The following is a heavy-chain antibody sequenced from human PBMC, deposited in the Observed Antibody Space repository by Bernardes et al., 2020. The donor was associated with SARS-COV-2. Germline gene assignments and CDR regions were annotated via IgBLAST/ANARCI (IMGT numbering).Heavy chain of an antibody. D-gene: IGHD3-3*01. V-gene: IGHV5-51*01. J-gene: IGHJ4*02. CDR2: IYPGDSDT. CDR1: GYSFTSYW. Sequence: GESLKIFCKGSGYSFTSYWIGWVRQMPGKGLEWMGIIYPGDSDTRYSPSFQGQVTISADKSISTAYLQWSSLKASDTAMYYCARGYFGVVPLARFDYWGQGTLVTVSS. CDR3: ARGYFGVVPLARFDY.